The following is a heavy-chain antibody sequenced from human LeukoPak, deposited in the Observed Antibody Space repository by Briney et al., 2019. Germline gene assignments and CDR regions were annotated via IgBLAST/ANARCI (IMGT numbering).Heavy chain of an antibody. D-gene: IGHD2-15*01. CDR3: ARGAVVVAATTSDAFDI. V-gene: IGHV3-21*01. J-gene: IGHJ3*02. CDR2: ISGSSSYI. Sequence: GGSLRLSCAASGFTFISYTISWVRQAPGKGLEWVSSISGSSSYIYYADSVKGRFTISRDNAKNSLYLQMNSLRAEDTAVYYCARGAVVVAATTSDAFDIWGQGTMVTVSS. CDR1: GFTFISYT.